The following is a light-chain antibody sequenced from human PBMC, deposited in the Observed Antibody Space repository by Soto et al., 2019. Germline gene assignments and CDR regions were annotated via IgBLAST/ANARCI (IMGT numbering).Light chain of an antibody. V-gene: IGKV1-27*01. CDR2: AAS. CDR1: QGIANY. J-gene: IGKJ3*01. Sequence: DIPMTQSPSSLSASVGDRVTITCRASQGIANYLAWYQQKPGKVPKLLIYAASTLEPGVPSRFSGSGFGTVFTLSISSLQPEDFATYYCQKYNGAPFTFGPGTKVDIK. CDR3: QKYNGAPFT.